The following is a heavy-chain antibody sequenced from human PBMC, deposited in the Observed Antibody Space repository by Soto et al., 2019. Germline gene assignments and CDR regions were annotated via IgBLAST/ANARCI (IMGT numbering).Heavy chain of an antibody. D-gene: IGHD1-1*01. CDR3: AKTGTDGSWFDP. V-gene: IGHV2-70*04. J-gene: IGHJ5*02. CDR2: VDWDDDK. CDR1: GFSRSTSGMR. Sequence: GPRLVNPTQTLTLTCTFSGFSRSTSGMRVSWIRQPPGKALEWLARVDWDDDKFYRKSLRTRITISKDTSKNQVVLTMNKIEPLDRATYYCAKTGTDGSWFDPWGQGTLVNVS.